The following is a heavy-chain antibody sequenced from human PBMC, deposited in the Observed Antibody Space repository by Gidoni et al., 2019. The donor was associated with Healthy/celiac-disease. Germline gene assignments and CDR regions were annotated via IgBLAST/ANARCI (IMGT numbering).Heavy chain of an antibody. CDR3: AREGLNDYGDYESFDY. D-gene: IGHD4-17*01. CDR1: GGSISSGDYY. CDR2: IYYSGST. J-gene: IGHJ4*02. Sequence: QVQLQESGPGLVKPSQTLSLTCTVSGGSISSGDYYWSWLRQPPGKGLEWIGYIYYSGSTYYNPSLKSRVTISVDTSKNQFSLKLSSVTAADTAVCYCAREGLNDYGDYESFDYWGQGTLVTVSS. V-gene: IGHV4-30-4*01.